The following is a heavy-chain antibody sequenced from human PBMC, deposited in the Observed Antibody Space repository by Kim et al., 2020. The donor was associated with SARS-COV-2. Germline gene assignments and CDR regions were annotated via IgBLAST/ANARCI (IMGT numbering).Heavy chain of an antibody. CDR2: GKT. V-gene: IGHV4-4*07. Sequence: GKTTYNPSLQSRVTVSVDTSKNQFSLKLSSVPAADTAVYYCVRGGGLYDSWGQGTLVTVSS. CDR3: VRGGGLYDS. J-gene: IGHJ4*02. D-gene: IGHD3-10*01.